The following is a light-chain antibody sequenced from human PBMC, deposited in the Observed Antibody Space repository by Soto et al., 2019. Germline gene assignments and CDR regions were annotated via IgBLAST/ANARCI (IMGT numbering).Light chain of an antibody. CDR1: QSFSSY. Sequence: EIVLTQSPATPSLSPGERATLSCRASQSFSSYLAWYQQKPGQAPRLLIYDASNRAPGIPARFSGSGAGTDFTLTLSSLEPEDFAVYYCQQRSNWPWTFGQGTKVEIK. CDR2: DAS. V-gene: IGKV3-11*01. CDR3: QQRSNWPWT. J-gene: IGKJ1*01.